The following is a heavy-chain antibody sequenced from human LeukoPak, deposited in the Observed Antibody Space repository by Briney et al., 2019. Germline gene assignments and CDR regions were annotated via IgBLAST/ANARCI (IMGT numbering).Heavy chain of an antibody. D-gene: IGHD6-13*01. Sequence: GGSLRLSCAASGITFSSYAMTWVRQAPGKGLEWVSVISGSGTNTDYADSVKGRFTISRDNSKNTLYLQMNSLRAEDTAVYYCAKSFGPVIAAAGTGADWGQGTLVTVSS. CDR3: AKSFGPVIAAAGTGAD. CDR1: GITFSSYA. J-gene: IGHJ4*02. V-gene: IGHV3-23*01. CDR2: ISGSGTNT.